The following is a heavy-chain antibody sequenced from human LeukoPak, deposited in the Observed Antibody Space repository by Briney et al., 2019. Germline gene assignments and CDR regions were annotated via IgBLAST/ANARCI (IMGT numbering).Heavy chain of an antibody. D-gene: IGHD3-10*01. CDR1: GFTFENYA. Sequence: GGSLRLSCEASGFTFENYAMHWVRQVPGEGLEWVSGISWNSGSQDYADSVKGRFTIYRENAKNSLYLQMNSLKPEDTAFYYCTKASGDGSGSTPFHHWGQGTLVTVSS. J-gene: IGHJ4*02. CDR2: ISWNSGSQ. CDR3: TKASGDGSGSTPFHH. V-gene: IGHV3-9*01.